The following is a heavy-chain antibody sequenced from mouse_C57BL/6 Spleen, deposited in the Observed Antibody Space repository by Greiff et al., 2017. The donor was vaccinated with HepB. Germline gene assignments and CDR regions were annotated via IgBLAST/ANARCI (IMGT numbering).Heavy chain of an antibody. J-gene: IGHJ2*01. D-gene: IGHD2-13*01. V-gene: IGHV1-19*01. CDR3: ARKVTRGFDY. Sequence: EVQLQQSGPVLVKPGASVKMSCKASGYTFTDYYMNWVKQSHGKSLEWIGVINPYNGGTSYNQKFKGKATLTVDKSTSTAYMELNSLTSEDSAVYYCARKVTRGFDYWGQGTTLTVSS. CDR2: INPYNGGT. CDR1: GYTFTDYY.